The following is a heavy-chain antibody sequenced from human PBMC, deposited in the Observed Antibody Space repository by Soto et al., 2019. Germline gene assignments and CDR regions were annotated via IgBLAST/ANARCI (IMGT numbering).Heavy chain of an antibody. CDR1: GFTFRNYE. CDR2: ISSSGITT. D-gene: IGHD3-9*01. J-gene: IGHJ4*02. Sequence: EVQLVESGGGFVQPGGSLRLSCAASGFTFRNYEMNWVRKAPGKGLEWVSYISSSGITTYYAAFAAGRFTISRDNAKESLYLHLTSLRVEDTAVYYCARYGPRDDWWGLGTQVTVSS. V-gene: IGHV3-48*03. CDR3: ARYGPRDDW.